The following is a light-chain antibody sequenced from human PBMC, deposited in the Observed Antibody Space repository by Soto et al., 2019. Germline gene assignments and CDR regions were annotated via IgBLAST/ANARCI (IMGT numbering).Light chain of an antibody. Sequence: EVVLTQSPASLSLSPGERATLSCRASESVSSYLAWYQQKPGQAPRLLLYYASNRATGVPARFSGSGSGTDFTLTISSLEPEDFAVYYCQQRSSWPITFGQGTRLEIK. CDR1: ESVSSY. J-gene: IGKJ5*01. CDR3: QQRSSWPIT. CDR2: YAS. V-gene: IGKV3-11*01.